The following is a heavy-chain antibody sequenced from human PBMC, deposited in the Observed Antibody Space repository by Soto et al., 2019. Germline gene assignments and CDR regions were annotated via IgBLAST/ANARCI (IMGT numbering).Heavy chain of an antibody. V-gene: IGHV1-8*01. CDR3: ARGTRTHDS. CDR2: MNPNRGNT. J-gene: IGHJ4*02. CDR1: GYTFTSYD. D-gene: IGHD1-1*01. Sequence: QVQLVQSGAEVKKPGASVKVSCKASGYTFTSYDINWVRKATGQGLEWMEWMNPNRGNTGYAQKFQGRVTMTRNTSISTAYMELSSLTSEDTALYYCARGTRTHDSWGQGTLVTVSS.